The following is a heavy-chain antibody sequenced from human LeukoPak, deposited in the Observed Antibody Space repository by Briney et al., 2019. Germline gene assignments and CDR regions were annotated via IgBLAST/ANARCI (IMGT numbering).Heavy chain of an antibody. CDR2: ISSNGGST. V-gene: IGHV3-64D*09. J-gene: IGHJ4*02. CDR3: VKGEAGYDFWSGYYDY. Sequence: GGSLRLSCAASGFTFSSYAMYWVRQAPGKGLEYVSAISSNGGSTYYADSVKGRFTISRDNSKNTLYLQMSSLRAEDTAVYYCVKGEAGYDFWSGYYDYWGQGALVTVSS. D-gene: IGHD3-3*01. CDR1: GFTFSSYA.